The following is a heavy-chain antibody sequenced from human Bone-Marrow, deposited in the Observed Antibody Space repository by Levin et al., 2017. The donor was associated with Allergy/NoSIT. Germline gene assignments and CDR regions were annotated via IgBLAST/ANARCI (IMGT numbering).Heavy chain of an antibody. J-gene: IGHJ4*02. CDR3: AKASRVLRSAASSTWNFDY. CDR2: ISPSGYRT. CDR1: GFTFDSYA. D-gene: IGHD6-13*01. Sequence: PGGSLRLSCAASGFTFDSYAMTWVRQAPGKGLEWVSSISPSGYRTYYADSVKGRFTISRDSSKKTVYLQLNSLRAEDTALYYCAKASRVLRSAASSTWNFDYWGEGTLVTVSS. V-gene: IGHV3-23*01.